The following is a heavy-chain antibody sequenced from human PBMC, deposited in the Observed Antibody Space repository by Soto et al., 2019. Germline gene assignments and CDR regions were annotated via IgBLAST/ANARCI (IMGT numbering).Heavy chain of an antibody. CDR3: ARGGGWLRISLDY. CDR2: ISYDGSKK. D-gene: IGHD5-12*01. J-gene: IGHJ4*02. V-gene: IGHV3-30-3*01. Sequence: QVQLVEYGGGVVQPGRSLRLSCVGSGFTFSNYAMHWVRQAPGRGLEWVAVISYDGSKKYYADSVKGRFTISRDNSKNTLYLQMISMGADDMSVHYCARGGGWLRISLDYWGQGTLVTVSS. CDR1: GFTFSNYA.